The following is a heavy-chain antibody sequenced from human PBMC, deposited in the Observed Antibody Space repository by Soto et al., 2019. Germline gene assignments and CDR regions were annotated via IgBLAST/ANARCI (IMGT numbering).Heavy chain of an antibody. D-gene: IGHD2-21*01. Sequence: GWLCEAPGREMQWIGAMHHTGTTSYNPSLQSRATIAIDASKNQMFLKLISVTAADTAVYYCARVVGEQRQIYSLCFDAWGQ. V-gene: IGHV4-39*01. CDR3: ARVVGEQRQIYSLCFDA. J-gene: IGHJ4*02. CDR2: MHHTGTT.